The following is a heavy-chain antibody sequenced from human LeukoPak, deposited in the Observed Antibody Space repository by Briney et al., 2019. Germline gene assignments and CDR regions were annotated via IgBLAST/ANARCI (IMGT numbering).Heavy chain of an antibody. V-gene: IGHV4-61*02. CDR3: ARDKGNGMDV. Sequence: PSQTLSLTCTVSGGSISSGSYYWSWIRQPAGKGLEWIGRIYTSGSTNYSPSLKSRVTISVDTSKNQFSLKLSSVTAADTAVYYCARDKGNGMDVWGQGTTVTVSS. CDR2: IYTSGST. CDR1: GGSISSGSYY. J-gene: IGHJ6*02.